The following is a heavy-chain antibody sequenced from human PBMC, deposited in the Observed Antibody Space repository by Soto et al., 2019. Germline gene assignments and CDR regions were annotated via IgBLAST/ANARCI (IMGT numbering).Heavy chain of an antibody. D-gene: IGHD1-1*01. Sequence: ASVKVSCKASGYTFTSYGINWVRQAPGQGLEWMGWISAYSANTKHVQKLQGRVTMTTDTSTSTAYMELRSLRSDDTAVYYCARDHRTSPGDSWGQGTLVTVSS. CDR3: ARDHRTSPGDS. CDR2: ISAYSANT. V-gene: IGHV1-18*01. J-gene: IGHJ4*02. CDR1: GYTFTSYG.